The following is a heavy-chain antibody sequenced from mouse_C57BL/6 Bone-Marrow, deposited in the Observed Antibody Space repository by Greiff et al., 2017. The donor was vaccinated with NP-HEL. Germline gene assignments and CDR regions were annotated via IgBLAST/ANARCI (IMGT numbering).Heavy chain of an antibody. Sequence: EVKLVESGGDLVKPGGSLKLSCAASGFTFSSYGMSWVRQTPDKRLEWVATISSGGSYTYYPDSVKGRFTISRANAKNTLYLQMSSLKSEDTAMYYCARHYYSNYFDYWGQGTTLTVSS. D-gene: IGHD2-5*01. J-gene: IGHJ2*01. CDR3: ARHYYSNYFDY. CDR2: ISSGGSYT. CDR1: GFTFSSYG. V-gene: IGHV5-6*01.